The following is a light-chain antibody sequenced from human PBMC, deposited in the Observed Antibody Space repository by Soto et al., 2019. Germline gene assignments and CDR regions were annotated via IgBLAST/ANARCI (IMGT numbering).Light chain of an antibody. CDR1: QSISSH. J-gene: IGKJ4*01. Sequence: EIVLTQSPATLSLSPGERATLSCRASQSISSHLVWYQQRPGQAPRLLMYDVSNRATGIPASFSGSGSGTDFTLTISSLEPEDFAVYYCQQRPNWPLTFGGGTKVEIK. CDR2: DVS. V-gene: IGKV3-11*01. CDR3: QQRPNWPLT.